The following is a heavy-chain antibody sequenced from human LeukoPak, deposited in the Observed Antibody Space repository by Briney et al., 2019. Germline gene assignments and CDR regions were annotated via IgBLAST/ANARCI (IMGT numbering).Heavy chain of an antibody. CDR1: GFTFRNYG. CDR2: IVGSGGST. V-gene: IGHV3-23*01. CDR3: AKGAYYDTLTGHYKFGY. J-gene: IGHJ4*02. Sequence: PGGTLRLSCAASGFTFRNYGMSWVRQAPGKGLEWVSAIVGSGGSTYYADSVQGRFTISRDGSSNTLYLQMNSLRAEDTAVYFCAKGAYYDTLTGHYKFGYWGQGTLVTVSS. D-gene: IGHD3-9*01.